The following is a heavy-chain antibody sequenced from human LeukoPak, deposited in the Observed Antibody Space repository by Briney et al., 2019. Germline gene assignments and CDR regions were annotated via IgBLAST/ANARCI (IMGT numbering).Heavy chain of an antibody. CDR1: GFTFSSYW. D-gene: IGHD1-26*01. J-gene: IGHJ4*02. CDR2: IKGDGSDT. Sequence: GGSLRLSCAASGFTFSSYWMFWVRQAPGKGLEWVATIKGDGSDTYYVDSVRGRFTLSRDNAKNSVFLDMNSLRGEDTAVYYCARDGGHSADYWGQGTQVTVSS. V-gene: IGHV3-7*01. CDR3: ARDGGHSADY.